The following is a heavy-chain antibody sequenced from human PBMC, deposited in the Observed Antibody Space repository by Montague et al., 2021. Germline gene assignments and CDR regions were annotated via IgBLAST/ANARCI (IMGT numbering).Heavy chain of an antibody. J-gene: IGHJ6*02. Sequence: SETLSLTCSVSGVSIGEKSFYWGWVREAPRRGLEWIGHMFYRGNTYYNPSLQSRVSISVDTLKNQFSLTLTSVTASDTAVYYCARRGYGDPQTDPEPANCALDVWGQGTSVTVSS. CDR3: ARRGYGDPQTDPEPANCALDV. D-gene: IGHD1-14*01. CDR2: MFYRGNT. V-gene: IGHV4-39*01. CDR1: GVSIGEKSFY.